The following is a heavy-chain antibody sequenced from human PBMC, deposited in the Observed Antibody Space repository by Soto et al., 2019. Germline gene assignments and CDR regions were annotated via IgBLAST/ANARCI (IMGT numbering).Heavy chain of an antibody. Sequence: GGSLRLSCAASGFTVNSNHMSWVRQAPGKGLEWVSVIYSGGRTYYADSVKGRFTISRDNSKNTLYLQMNSLRAEDTAVYYCARDPRLDPYYYYDMDVWGRGTTVTVSS. J-gene: IGHJ6*02. CDR3: ARDPRLDPYYYYDMDV. D-gene: IGHD1-1*01. CDR1: GFTVNSNH. V-gene: IGHV3-53*01. CDR2: IYSGGRT.